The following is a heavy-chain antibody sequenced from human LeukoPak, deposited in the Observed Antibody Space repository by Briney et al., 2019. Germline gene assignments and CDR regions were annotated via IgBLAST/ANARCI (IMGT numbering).Heavy chain of an antibody. CDR3: ARVYYSSPRAWFDY. V-gene: IGHV1-24*01. CDR1: GYTLTELS. J-gene: IGHJ5*01. Sequence: ASVKVSCKVSGYTLTELSMHWVRQAPGKGLEWMGGFDPGDGETTYAQKFQGRVTMTRDMSTSTVYMELSSLRSEDSAVYYCARVYYSSPRAWFDYWGQGTLVTVSS. CDR2: FDPGDGET. D-gene: IGHD6-13*01.